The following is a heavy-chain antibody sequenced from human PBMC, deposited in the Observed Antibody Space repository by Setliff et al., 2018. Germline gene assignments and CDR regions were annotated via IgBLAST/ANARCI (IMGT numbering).Heavy chain of an antibody. Sequence: GASVKVSCKASGYPFISYDINWVRQAPGQGLEWMGWMNPNSGKTGYAQKFQGRVIMTRNTSISTAYLELNTLRSDDYIRYFYMDAWGKGTTVTVSS. V-gene: IGHV1-8*02. CDR1: GYPFISYD. J-gene: IGHJ6*03. CDR3: MDA. CDR2: MNPNSGKT.